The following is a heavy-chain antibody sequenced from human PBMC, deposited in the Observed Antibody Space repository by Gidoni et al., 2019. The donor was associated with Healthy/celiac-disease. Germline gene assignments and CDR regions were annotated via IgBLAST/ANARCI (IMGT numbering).Heavy chain of an antibody. CDR3: AREKWPGAPRNGFDY. CDR1: GFTFSSYG. D-gene: IGHD1-26*01. Sequence: QVQLVESGGGVVQPGRSLRLSCAASGFTFSSYGMHWVRQAPGKGLEWVAVIWYDGSNKYYADSVKGRFTISRDNSKNTLYLQMNSLRAEDTAVYYCAREKWPGAPRNGFDYWGQGTLVTVSS. V-gene: IGHV3-33*01. CDR2: IWYDGSNK. J-gene: IGHJ4*02.